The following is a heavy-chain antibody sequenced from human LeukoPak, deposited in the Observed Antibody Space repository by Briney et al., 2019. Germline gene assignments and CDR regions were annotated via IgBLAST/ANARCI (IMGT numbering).Heavy chain of an antibody. J-gene: IGHJ4*02. CDR1: GFSFSSYV. CDR3: AKVLWFGGKYFDY. D-gene: IGHD3-10*01. V-gene: IGHV3-23*01. CDR2: VSGSGAST. Sequence: GGSLRLSCAASGFSFSSYVMSWVRPAPGKGLEWVSAVSGSGASTYYADSVKGRFTISRDISKNTLYLQMNSLRAEDTAVYYCAKVLWFGGKYFDYWGQGTLVTVSS.